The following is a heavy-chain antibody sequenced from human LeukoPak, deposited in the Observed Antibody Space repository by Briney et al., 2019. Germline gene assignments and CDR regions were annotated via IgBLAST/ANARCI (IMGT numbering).Heavy chain of an antibody. D-gene: IGHD4-17*01. J-gene: IGHJ2*01. CDR2: IYYSGST. CDR3: ARDPPYGDCWYFDL. CDR1: GGSISSSSYY. Sequence: SETLSLTCTVSGGSISSSSYYWGWIRQPPGKGLEWIGSIYYSGSTYYNPSLKSRVTMSVDTSKNQFSLKLSSVTAADTAVYYCARDPPYGDCWYFDLWGRGTLVTVSS. V-gene: IGHV4-39*07.